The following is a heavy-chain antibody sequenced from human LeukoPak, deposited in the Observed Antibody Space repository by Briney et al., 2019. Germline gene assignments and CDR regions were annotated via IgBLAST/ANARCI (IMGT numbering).Heavy chain of an antibody. CDR3: ARGPYYDYVWGSYRSPGFDY. Sequence: SEALSLTCAVSGYSIRSGYYWGWIRQPPGKGLEWIGSIYHSGSTHYNPSLKSRVTISVDTSKNQFSLKLSSVTAADTAVYYCARGPYYDYVWGSYRSPGFDYWGQGTLVTVSS. V-gene: IGHV4-38-2*01. D-gene: IGHD3-16*02. CDR1: GYSIRSGYY. J-gene: IGHJ4*02. CDR2: IYHSGST.